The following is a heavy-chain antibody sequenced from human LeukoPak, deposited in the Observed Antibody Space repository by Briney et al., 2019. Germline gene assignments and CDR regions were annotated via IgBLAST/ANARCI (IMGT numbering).Heavy chain of an antibody. Sequence: TAGGSLRLSCAASGFTFSNAWMSWVRQAPGKGLEWVGRIKSKTDGGTTDYAAPVKGRFTISRDDSKNTLYLQMNSLKTEDTGVYYCVTGSNSRLNKFDYWGQGTLVTVSS. D-gene: IGHD2/OR15-2a*01. V-gene: IGHV3-15*01. CDR3: VTGSNSRLNKFDY. CDR2: IKSKTDGGTT. CDR1: GFTFSNAW. J-gene: IGHJ4*02.